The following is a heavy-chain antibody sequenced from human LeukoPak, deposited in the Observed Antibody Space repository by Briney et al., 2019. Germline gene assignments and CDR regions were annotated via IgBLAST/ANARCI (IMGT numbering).Heavy chain of an antibody. V-gene: IGHV3-23*01. CDR3: VFDS. CDR2: IRSNGATA. J-gene: IGHJ4*02. Sequence: PGGSLILSCAASGFSFSSFAMTWVRQAPGKGLEWVSTIRSNGATAYNADSVKGRFTISRDNSKNTVYLQMNSLRVEDTAIDDGVFDSWGQGTLVTVSS. CDR1: GFSFSSFA. D-gene: IGHD1-1*01.